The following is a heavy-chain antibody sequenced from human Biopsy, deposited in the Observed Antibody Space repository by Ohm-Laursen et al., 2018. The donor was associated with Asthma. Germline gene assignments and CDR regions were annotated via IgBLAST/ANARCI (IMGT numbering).Heavy chain of an antibody. D-gene: IGHD6-13*01. CDR3: ARQPIAEPGTTFYYYYGMDV. CDR1: GFSFSNYG. V-gene: IGHV3-66*04. Sequence: SPRLSCAASGFSFSNYGMHWVRQAPGKGLEWVSVIYSGGSTYYADSVKGRFTISRDSSKNTLFLQMDSLRAEDTAVYYCARQPIAEPGTTFYYYYGMDVWGQGTTVTVSS. CDR2: IYSGGST. J-gene: IGHJ6*02.